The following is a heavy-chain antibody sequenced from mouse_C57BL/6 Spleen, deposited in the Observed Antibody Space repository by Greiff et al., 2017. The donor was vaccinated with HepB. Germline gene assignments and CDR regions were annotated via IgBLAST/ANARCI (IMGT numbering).Heavy chain of an antibody. D-gene: IGHD1-1*01. CDR1: GYTFTSYW. Sequence: VQLQQPGAELVKPGASVKLSCKASGYTFTSYWMQWVKQRPGQGLEWIGEIDPSDSYTNYNQKFKGKATLTVDTSSSTAYMQLSSLTSEDSAVYYCARSLITTVVARYYFDYWGQGTTLTVSS. CDR2: IDPSDSYT. J-gene: IGHJ2*01. CDR3: ARSLITTVVARYYFDY. V-gene: IGHV1-50*01.